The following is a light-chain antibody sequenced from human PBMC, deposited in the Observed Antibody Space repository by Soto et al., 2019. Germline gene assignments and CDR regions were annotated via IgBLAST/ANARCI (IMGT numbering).Light chain of an antibody. CDR2: AAS. V-gene: IGKV1-33*01. CDR1: QNINNY. Sequence: DIQMTQSPSSLSASVGDRVTITCQASQNINNYLNWYQQKPGRAPRLLIYAASNLEAGVPSRFRGSGSGTDFTFTISRLQPEDIATYYCQQYETLPTFGQGTLLAIK. J-gene: IGKJ5*01. CDR3: QQYETLPT.